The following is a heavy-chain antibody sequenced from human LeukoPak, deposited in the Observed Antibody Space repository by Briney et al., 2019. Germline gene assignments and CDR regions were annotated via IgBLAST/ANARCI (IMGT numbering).Heavy chain of an antibody. CDR3: ALAPSNIWFGAINNFDY. Sequence: GGSLRLSCAASGFTFSSYAMSWGPQAPGKGLEWGSAISVSVGSTYYADSVKGRFTISRDNSKNTLYLQMNSLRAEDTAVYYCALAPSNIWFGAINNFDYWGQGTLVTVSS. V-gene: IGHV3-23*01. CDR2: ISVSVGST. CDR1: GFTFSSYA. J-gene: IGHJ4*02. D-gene: IGHD3-10*01.